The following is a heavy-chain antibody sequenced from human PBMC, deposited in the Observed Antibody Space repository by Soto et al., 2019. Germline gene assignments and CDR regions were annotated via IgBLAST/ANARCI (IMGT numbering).Heavy chain of an antibody. V-gene: IGHV3-23*01. Sequence: EVQLLESGGGLVQTGGSLRLSCAASGFTFSSYAMKWVRQAPWKGLDWVSLIGESGPRTYYAAPVKGRFTISRDNSGNTLFLEMYSLRAEDTAVYYCARYIPGVRYYCMDVWGQGPTVTVAS. D-gene: IGHD2-2*01. CDR1: GFTFSSYA. CDR2: IGESGPRT. CDR3: ARYIPGVRYYCMDV. J-gene: IGHJ6*02.